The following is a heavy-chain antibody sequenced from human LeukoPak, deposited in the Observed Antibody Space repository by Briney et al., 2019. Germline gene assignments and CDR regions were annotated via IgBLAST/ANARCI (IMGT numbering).Heavy chain of an antibody. Sequence: GRSLRLSCAASGFTFSSYAMHWVRQAPGKGLEWVAVISYDGSNKYYADSVKGRFTISRDNSKNTLYLQMNSLRAEDTAVYYCARDRASGSRRRLHFDYWGQGTLVTVSS. CDR3: ARDRASGSRRRLHFDY. J-gene: IGHJ4*02. V-gene: IGHV3-30-3*01. CDR2: ISYDGSNK. CDR1: GFTFSSYA. D-gene: IGHD1-26*01.